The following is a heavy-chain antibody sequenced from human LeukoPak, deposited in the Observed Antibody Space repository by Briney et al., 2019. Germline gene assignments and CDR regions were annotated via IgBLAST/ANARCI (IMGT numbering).Heavy chain of an antibody. CDR1: GFTFSNYA. J-gene: IGHJ4*02. CDR3: AKRWGYDSSGY. D-gene: IGHD3-22*01. V-gene: IGHV3-23*01. CDR2: ITGSGGTT. Sequence: GGSLRLSCAASGFTFSNYAMTWVRQAPGKGLEWVSGITGSGGTTYYADSVKGRFTIPRDNSKNTLYLQMNSLRAEDTAVYYCAKRWGYDSSGYWGQGTLVTVSS.